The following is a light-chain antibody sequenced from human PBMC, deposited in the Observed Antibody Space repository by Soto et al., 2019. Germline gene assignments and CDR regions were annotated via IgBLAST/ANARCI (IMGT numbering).Light chain of an antibody. Sequence: DIVLTQDPVTLSLSPGERATLSCRASQSVSSSYLAWYQQKPGQAPRLLIYDSSNRATGIPDRFSGSGSGTDFTLTISSLEPEDFAVYYCQQRSNWPGTFGQGTRLEIK. V-gene: IGKV3D-20*02. CDR3: QQRSNWPGT. J-gene: IGKJ5*01. CDR2: DSS. CDR1: QSVSSSY.